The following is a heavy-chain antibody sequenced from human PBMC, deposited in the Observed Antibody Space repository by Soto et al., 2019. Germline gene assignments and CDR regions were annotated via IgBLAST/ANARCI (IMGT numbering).Heavy chain of an antibody. D-gene: IGHD4-17*01. CDR2: IYYSGGT. Sequence: TLSLTCTVSGGSIISSSCYWGWIRQPPGKGLEWIGSIYYSGGTYYNPSLKSRVTISVDTSKNQFSLKPSSVTAADTAVYYCARHWDYGDYYGMDVWGQGTTVTVSS. CDR1: GGSIISSSCY. V-gene: IGHV4-39*01. CDR3: ARHWDYGDYYGMDV. J-gene: IGHJ6*02.